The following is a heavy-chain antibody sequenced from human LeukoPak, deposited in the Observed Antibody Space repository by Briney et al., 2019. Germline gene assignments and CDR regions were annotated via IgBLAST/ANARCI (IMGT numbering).Heavy chain of an antibody. D-gene: IGHD3-10*01. Sequence: GGSLRLSCAASGFPFSAYAMSWVRQAPGKGLEWVSAISGSGGSTYYADSVKGRFTISRDNAKNSLYLQMNSLRAEDTAVYYCARDASGTKDYYYYMDVWGKGTTVTVSS. CDR2: ISGSGGST. CDR3: ARDASGTKDYYYYMDV. J-gene: IGHJ6*03. CDR1: GFPFSAYA. V-gene: IGHV3-23*01.